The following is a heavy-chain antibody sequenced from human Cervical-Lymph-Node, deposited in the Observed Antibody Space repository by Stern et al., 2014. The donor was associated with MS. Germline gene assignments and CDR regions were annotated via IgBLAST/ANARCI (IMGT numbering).Heavy chain of an antibody. D-gene: IGHD1-1*01. Sequence: EVQLVQSGAEVKKPGESLKISCKGSGYTFTNNWIAWVRQMPGKGLEWMGIIYPDDSDIRYSPSFQGPVTISADKSISTASPQRSSLKAADSAVFYWARPPPRRKWDDPNYGMDVWGQGTTVTVSS. CDR1: GYTFTNNW. CDR2: IYPDDSDI. V-gene: IGHV5-51*03. J-gene: IGHJ6*02. CDR3: ARPPPRRKWDDPNYGMDV.